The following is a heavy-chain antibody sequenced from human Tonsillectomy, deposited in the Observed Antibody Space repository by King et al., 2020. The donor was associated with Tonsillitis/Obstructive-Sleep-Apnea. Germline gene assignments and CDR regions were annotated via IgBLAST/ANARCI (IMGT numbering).Heavy chain of an antibody. V-gene: IGHV3-53*04. J-gene: IGHJ4*02. CDR2: IYSGGAR. CDR1: GFSVTTHY. Sequence: EVQLVQSGGALVQPGGSLRLSCAASGFSVTTHYMSWVRQALGRGLEWVSIIYSGGARFYADSVKGRFTISRHVSKNTLYLQMDGLKTEDTAIYYCARGVILNRQGGQGTLVTVSS. CDR3: ARGVILNRQ. D-gene: IGHD2-15*01.